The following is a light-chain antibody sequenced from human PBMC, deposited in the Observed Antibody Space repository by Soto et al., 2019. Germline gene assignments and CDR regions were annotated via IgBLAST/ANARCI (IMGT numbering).Light chain of an antibody. V-gene: IGKV1-5*03. Sequence: DIQMTQSPSSLSASVGDRVTITCRASQGISTYLNWYQQKPGKAPKLLIYKASHLESGVPSRFSGSGSGTEFTLTISSLQPGDFATYYCQHYNTYPWTFGHGTKV. CDR2: KAS. CDR1: QGISTY. J-gene: IGKJ1*01. CDR3: QHYNTYPWT.